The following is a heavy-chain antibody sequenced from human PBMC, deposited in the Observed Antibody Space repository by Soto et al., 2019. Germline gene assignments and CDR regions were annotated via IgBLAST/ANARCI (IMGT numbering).Heavy chain of an antibody. D-gene: IGHD2-15*01. CDR3: ARGRGYCSGGSCYPPPDFDY. Sequence: SETLSLTCAVYGGSFSGYYWSWIRQPPGKGLEWIGEINHSGSTNYNPSLKSRVTISVDTSKNQFSLKLSTVTAADTAVYYCARGRGYCSGGSCYPPPDFDYWGQGTLVTVSS. CDR1: GGSFSGYY. CDR2: INHSGST. J-gene: IGHJ4*02. V-gene: IGHV4-34*01.